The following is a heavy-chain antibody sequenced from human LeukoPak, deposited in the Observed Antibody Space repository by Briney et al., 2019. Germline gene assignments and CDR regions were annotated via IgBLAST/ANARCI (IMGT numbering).Heavy chain of an antibody. Sequence: PGGSLRLSCAASGFTFSDYYMDWVRQAPGKGLEWVGRTRNKADSYTTDYAASVKGRFSISRDGSKTSLYLQMNSLKTEDTAVYYCARSRSWNANFGYWGQGTLVTVSS. D-gene: IGHD1-1*01. CDR2: TRNKADSYTT. CDR3: ARSRSWNANFGY. CDR1: GFTFSDYY. V-gene: IGHV3-72*01. J-gene: IGHJ4*02.